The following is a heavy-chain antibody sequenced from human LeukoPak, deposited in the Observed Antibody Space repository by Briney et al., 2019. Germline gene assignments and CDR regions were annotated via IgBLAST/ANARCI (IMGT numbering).Heavy chain of an antibody. CDR1: GGSISSGSYY. J-gene: IGHJ6*03. CDR3: ARVRYYYYMDV. Sequence: PSETLSLTCTVSGGSISSGSYYWSWIRQPAGKGLERIGYIYSSGSTNYNPSLKSRVTISVDTSKNQFSLKLSSVTAADTAVYYCARVRYYYYMDVWGKGTTVTISS. V-gene: IGHV4-61*10. CDR2: IYSSGST.